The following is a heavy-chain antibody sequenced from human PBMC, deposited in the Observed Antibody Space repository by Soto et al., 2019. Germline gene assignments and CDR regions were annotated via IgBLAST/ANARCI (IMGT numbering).Heavy chain of an antibody. D-gene: IGHD3-3*01. CDR3: ARVSPHVTIFEVVDC. CDR1: GFTVSSNY. CDR2: IYSGGST. J-gene: IGHJ4*02. Sequence: PGGSLRLSCAASGFTVSSNYMSWVRQAPGKGLEWVSVIYSGGSTYYADSVKGRFTISRDNARNSLHLQMNSLRAGDTAVYYCARVSPHVTIFEVVDCWGPGTLVTVSS. V-gene: IGHV3-53*01.